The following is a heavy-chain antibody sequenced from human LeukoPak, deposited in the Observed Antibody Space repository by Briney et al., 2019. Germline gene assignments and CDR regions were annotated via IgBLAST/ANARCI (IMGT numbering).Heavy chain of an antibody. V-gene: IGHV1-2*02. CDR3: ARVAAAGTGWFDP. CDR1: GYTVINYV. J-gene: IGHJ5*02. D-gene: IGHD6-13*01. CDR2: INPNSGGT. Sequence: ASVKDSCKASGYTVINYVITWLRQAPGRGFEWMGWINPNSGGTNYAQKFQGRVTMTRDTSISTAYMELSRLRSDDTAVYYCARVAAAGTGWFDPWGQGTLVTVSS.